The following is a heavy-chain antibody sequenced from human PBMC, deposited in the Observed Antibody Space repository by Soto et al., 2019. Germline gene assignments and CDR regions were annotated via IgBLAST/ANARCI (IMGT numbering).Heavy chain of an antibody. CDR3: ARDPLVVVVAATAPWFDP. Sequence: ASVKVSCKASGYTFTSYGISWVRQAPGQGLEWMGRISAYNGNTNYAQKLQGRVTMTTDTSTSTAYMELRSLRSDDTAVYYCARDPLVVVVAATAPWFDPWGQGTLVTVSS. J-gene: IGHJ5*02. CDR2: ISAYNGNT. CDR1: GYTFTSYG. V-gene: IGHV1-18*01. D-gene: IGHD2-15*01.